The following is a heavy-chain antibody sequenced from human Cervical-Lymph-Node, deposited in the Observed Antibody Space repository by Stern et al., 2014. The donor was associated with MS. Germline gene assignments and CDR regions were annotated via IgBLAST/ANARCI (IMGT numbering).Heavy chain of an antibody. CDR2: IIPIFGAP. V-gene: IGHV1-69*01. Sequence: VQLVESGAEVKKPGSSVKVSCRPSGGSFINYAISWVRQAPGQGLEWMGGIIPIFGAPDYAQRFQARLTIPADESTSTAYMELGSLTSDDTAIYYCAQGAGSYWYVGLWGRGTPITVSS. D-gene: IGHD6-19*01. J-gene: IGHJ2*01. CDR3: AQGAGSYWYVGL. CDR1: GGSFINYA.